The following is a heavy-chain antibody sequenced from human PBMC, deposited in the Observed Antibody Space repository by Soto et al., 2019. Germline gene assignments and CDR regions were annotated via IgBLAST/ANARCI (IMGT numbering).Heavy chain of an antibody. V-gene: IGHV1-69*01. D-gene: IGHD4-17*01. CDR2: IFPIFGTA. J-gene: IGHJ4*02. Sequence: QVQLVQSGAEVKKPGSSVKVSCKASGGTFSSYAISWVRQAPGQGLEWMGGIFPIFGTANYAQKFQGRVTITADESTSTAYMELSSLRSEDTAVYYCARDGGYYGGNSGDFDYWGQGTLVTVSS. CDR3: ARDGGYYGGNSGDFDY. CDR1: GGTFSSYA.